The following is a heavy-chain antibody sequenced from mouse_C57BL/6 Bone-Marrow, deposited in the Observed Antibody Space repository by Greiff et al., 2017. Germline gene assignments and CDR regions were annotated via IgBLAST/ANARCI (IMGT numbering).Heavy chain of an antibody. CDR3: ARRPTVAPWFAD. V-gene: IGHV1-50*01. CDR1: GYTFTSYW. CDR2: LDPSDSYT. Sequence: QVQLQQPGAELVKPGASVKLSCKASGYTFTSYWMQWVKQRPGQGLEWIGELDPSDSYTNYNQKFKGKATLPVDTSSSTAYMQLSRLTSEDSAVYYCARRPTVAPWFADWGQGTLVTVSA. J-gene: IGHJ3*01. D-gene: IGHD1-1*01.